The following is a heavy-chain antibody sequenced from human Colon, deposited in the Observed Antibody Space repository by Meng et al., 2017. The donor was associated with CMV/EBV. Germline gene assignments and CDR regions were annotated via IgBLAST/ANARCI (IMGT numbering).Heavy chain of an antibody. Sequence: ASVKVSCKASVYTFTNYYIHWVRQAPGRGPEWMGCLNPNSGDSNYAQKFQGRVTMTRDTSSNTAYLDLDGLMSDDTAIYFCARGSYSFLEKASYYFDYWGQGAPVTVSS. J-gene: IGHJ4*02. D-gene: IGHD3-3*02. CDR1: VYTFTNYY. V-gene: IGHV1-2*02. CDR3: ARGSYSFLEKASYYFDY. CDR2: LNPNSGDS.